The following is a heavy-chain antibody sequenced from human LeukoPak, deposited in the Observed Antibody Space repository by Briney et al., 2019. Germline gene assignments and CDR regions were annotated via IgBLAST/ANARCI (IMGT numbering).Heavy chain of an antibody. Sequence: NAGGSLRLSCAASGFTLSNYNMNWVRQAPGKGLEWVSSISSSSSCLFFADSVKGRFTISRDNTKNSLYLQMNSLRVDDTAVYYCARDAVTGYSSGWYKPFPFDYWGQGTLVTVSS. D-gene: IGHD6-19*01. CDR1: GFTLSNYN. J-gene: IGHJ4*02. CDR3: ARDAVTGYSSGWYKPFPFDY. V-gene: IGHV3-21*01. CDR2: ISSSSSCL.